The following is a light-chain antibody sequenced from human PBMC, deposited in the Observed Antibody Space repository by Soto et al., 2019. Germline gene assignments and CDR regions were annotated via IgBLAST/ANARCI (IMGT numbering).Light chain of an antibody. V-gene: IGKV3-11*01. CDR1: QSVSSY. CDR2: DAS. Sequence: EIVLTQSPATLSLSPGERATLSCRAGQSVSSYLAWYQQKPGQAPRPLIYDASNRATGIPARFSGSGSGTDFTLTISSLEPEDFAVYYCQQRSNWPPGLTFGGGTKVDIK. CDR3: QQRSNWPPGLT. J-gene: IGKJ4*01.